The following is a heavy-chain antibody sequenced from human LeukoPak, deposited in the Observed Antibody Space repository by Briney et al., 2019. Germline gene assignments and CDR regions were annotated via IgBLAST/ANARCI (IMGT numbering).Heavy chain of an antibody. CDR3: ARGGGGSFLYGMDV. J-gene: IGHJ6*02. V-gene: IGHV4-59*01. CDR1: GGSISSYY. CDR2: IYYSGST. D-gene: IGHD1-26*01. Sequence: PSETLSLTCTVSGGSISSYYWSWIWQPPGKGLEWIGYIYYSGSTNYNPSLKSRVTISVDTSKNQFSLKLSSVTAADTAVYYCARGGGGSFLYGMDVWGQGTTVTVSS.